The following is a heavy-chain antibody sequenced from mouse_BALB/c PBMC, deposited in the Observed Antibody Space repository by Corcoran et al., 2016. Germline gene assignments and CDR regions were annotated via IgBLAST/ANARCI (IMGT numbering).Heavy chain of an antibody. CDR3: ADWDGAY. CDR1: GFNIKDTY. D-gene: IGHD4-1*01. CDR2: IDTANGNN. V-gene: IGHV14-3*02. Sequence: EVQLQQSGAELVKPGDSVKLSCTASGFNIKDTYMHWVKQRPEQGLEWIGRIDTANGNNKYYPKFQGKATIRADTSYNTAYLKLSSLTSEDTAVYYWADWDGAYWGQGTLVTVSA. J-gene: IGHJ3*01.